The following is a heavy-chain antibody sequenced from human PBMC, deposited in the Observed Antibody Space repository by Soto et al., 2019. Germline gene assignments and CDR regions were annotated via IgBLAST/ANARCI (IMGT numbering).Heavy chain of an antibody. CDR3: ARQGDGSTWYSDY. CDR2: IYPGDSDT. D-gene: IGHD6-13*01. V-gene: IGHV5-51*01. J-gene: IGHJ4*02. CDR1: GYSFSSYW. Sequence: GESLKISCKGSGYSFSSYWIGWVRQMPGKGLEWMGIIYPGDSDTRYSPSFQGQVTISADKSITTAYLQLSSLKASDTAMYYCARQGDGSTWYSDYWGQGTLVTVSS.